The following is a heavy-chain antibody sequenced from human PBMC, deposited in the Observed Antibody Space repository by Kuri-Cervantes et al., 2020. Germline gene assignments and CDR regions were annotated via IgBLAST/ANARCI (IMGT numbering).Heavy chain of an antibody. D-gene: IGHD3-10*01. CDR2: ISSSSSYI. CDR3: ARDSTRTVWFGESPTLYGMDV. V-gene: IGHV3-21*01. Sequence: GRSLRPSCAVSRFTLSSYSMNWVRQAPGKGLEWVSSISSSSSYIYYADSVKGRFTISRDNAKNSLYLQMNSLRAEDTAVYYCARDSTRTVWFGESPTLYGMDVWGQGTTVTVSS. CDR1: RFTLSSYS. J-gene: IGHJ6*02.